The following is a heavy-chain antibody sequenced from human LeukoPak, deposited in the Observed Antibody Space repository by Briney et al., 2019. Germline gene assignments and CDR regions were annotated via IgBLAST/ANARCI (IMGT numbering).Heavy chain of an antibody. J-gene: IGHJ4*02. CDR2: IYYSGST. CDR1: GGSISSYC. V-gene: IGHV4-59*08. D-gene: IGHD6-13*01. CDR3: ARLGKIAAAGQYYFDY. Sequence: SETLSLTCTVSGGSISSYCWSWIRQPPGKGLEWIGYIYYSGSTNYNPSLKSRVTISVDTSKNQFSLKLSSVTAADTAVYYCARLGKIAAAGQYYFDYWGQGTLVTVSS.